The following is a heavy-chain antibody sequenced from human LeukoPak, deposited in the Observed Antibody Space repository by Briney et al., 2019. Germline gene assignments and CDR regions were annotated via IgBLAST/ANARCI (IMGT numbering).Heavy chain of an antibody. J-gene: IGHJ6*02. V-gene: IGHV1-2*02. CDR3: ARHYGDYEYYYYYGMDV. Sequence: GSVKVSCKASGYTFTGDYMHWVRQAPRQGLGWMGWINPNSGGTNYAQKFQGRVTMTRDTSISTAYMELSRLRSDDTAVYYCARHYGDYEYYYYYGMDVWGQGTTVTVSS. CDR2: INPNSGGT. CDR1: GYTFTGDY. D-gene: IGHD4-17*01.